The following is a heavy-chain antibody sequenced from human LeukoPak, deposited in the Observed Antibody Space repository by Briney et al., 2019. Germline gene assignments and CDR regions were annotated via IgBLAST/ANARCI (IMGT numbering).Heavy chain of an antibody. Sequence: GGSLSLSCAASGFSFDDYAMHWVRQAPGKGLEWVSLISADGGSTYYADSVKGRFTISRDNSKNSLYLQMNSLRTEDTALYYCAKDIGGSGSSGWFDPWGQGTLVTVSS. J-gene: IGHJ5*02. CDR3: AKDIGGSGSSGWFDP. CDR1: GFSFDDYA. D-gene: IGHD3-10*01. V-gene: IGHV3-43*02. CDR2: ISADGGST.